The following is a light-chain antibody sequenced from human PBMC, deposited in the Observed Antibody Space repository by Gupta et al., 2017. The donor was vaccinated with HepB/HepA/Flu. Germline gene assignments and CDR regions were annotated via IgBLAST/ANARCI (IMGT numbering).Light chain of an antibody. V-gene: IGKV3-20*01. CDR2: GAS. CDR3: QQDGGAPRT. Sequence: EIVLMQSPGTLSLSPGERATLSCRATQSVTTNLAWYQQKPGQAPRLLIYGASNRAAGVPDRFSGSASGTDFLLTISRLDPEDFAVYYCQQDGGAPRTFGQGTKVETK. CDR1: QSVTTN. J-gene: IGKJ1*01.